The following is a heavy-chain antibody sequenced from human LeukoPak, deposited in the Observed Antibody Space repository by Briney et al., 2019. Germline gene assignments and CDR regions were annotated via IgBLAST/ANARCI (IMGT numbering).Heavy chain of an antibody. CDR2: IYHSGSA. J-gene: IGHJ4*02. Sequence: PSETLSLTCTVSGGSISSYYWGWIRQPPGKGLEGIGPIYHSGSAYYNPSLKSRVTILIDTSRKQFSLTLTSVTAADTAVYYCARGRLVCSGGICSHYFDYWGQGTLVTVSS. CDR1: GGSISSYY. V-gene: IGHV4-38-2*02. CDR3: ARGRLVCSGGICSHYFDY. D-gene: IGHD2-15*01.